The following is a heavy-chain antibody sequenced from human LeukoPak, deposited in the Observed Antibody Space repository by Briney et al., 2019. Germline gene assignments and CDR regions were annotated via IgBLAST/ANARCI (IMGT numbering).Heavy chain of an antibody. CDR1: GGSISSSSYY. Sequence: SETLSLTCTVSGGSISSSSYYWGWIRQPPGKGLEWIGGIYYSGSTYYNPSLKSRVTISVDTSKNQFSLKLSSVTAADTAVYYCASRGLYCSSTSCPDDAFDIWGQGTMVTVSS. V-gene: IGHV4-39*01. CDR2: IYYSGST. D-gene: IGHD2-2*01. CDR3: ASRGLYCSSTSCPDDAFDI. J-gene: IGHJ3*02.